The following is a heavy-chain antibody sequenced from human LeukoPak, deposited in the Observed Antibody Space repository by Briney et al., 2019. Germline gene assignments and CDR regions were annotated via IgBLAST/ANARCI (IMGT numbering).Heavy chain of an antibody. CDR3: ARDQIAAEDY. CDR1: GYPFTWYG. J-gene: IGHJ4*02. V-gene: IGHV1-2*02. CDR2: INPKSGVT. D-gene: IGHD6-13*01. Sequence: ASVTVSCKASGYPFTWYGFTWVRQAPGQGLEWMGWINPKSGVTIYAQKFQGRVTMTRDTSISTAYLELSRLTSADTAVYYCARDQIAAEDYWGQGTLVTVSS.